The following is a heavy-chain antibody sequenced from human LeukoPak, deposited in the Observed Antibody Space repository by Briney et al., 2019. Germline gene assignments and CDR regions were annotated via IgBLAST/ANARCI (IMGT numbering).Heavy chain of an antibody. CDR1: GFTFSSYW. J-gene: IGHJ4*02. CDR3: TRVEGYSNYGVDY. CDR2: INSDGSST. D-gene: IGHD4-11*01. V-gene: IGHV3-74*01. Sequence: PGGSLRLSCAASGFTFSSYWMHWVRQAPGKGLVWVSRINSDGSSTSYADSVKGRFTISRDNAKNTLYLQMNSLRAEDTAVYYCTRVEGYSNYGVDYWGQGTLVTVSS.